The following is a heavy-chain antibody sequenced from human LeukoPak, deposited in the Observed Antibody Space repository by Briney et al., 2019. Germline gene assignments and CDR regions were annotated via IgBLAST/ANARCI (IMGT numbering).Heavy chain of an antibody. V-gene: IGHV3-21*01. J-gene: IGHJ4*02. Sequence: GGSLRLSCAASGFTLSTYNMKWVRQAPRKGLEWVSSISTGSSYIYYADSVKGRFTISRDNARNSLYLQMNSLRAEDTAVYYCARDLTAAAFDYWGQGTLVTVSS. CDR3: ARDLTAAAFDY. D-gene: IGHD6-13*01. CDR1: GFTLSTYN. CDR2: ISTGSSYI.